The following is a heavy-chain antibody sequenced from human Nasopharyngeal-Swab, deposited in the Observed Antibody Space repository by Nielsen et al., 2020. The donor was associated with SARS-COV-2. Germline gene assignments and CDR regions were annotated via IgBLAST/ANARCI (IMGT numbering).Heavy chain of an antibody. D-gene: IGHD6-13*01. CDR3: ALHRSYGYSVAAGVIDY. V-gene: IGHV2-5*02. J-gene: IGHJ4*02. CDR2: IYWDDDK. Sequence: SGPTLVKPTPTLTLTCTFSGFSLSTDEVGVGWIRQLPGKALEWLALIYWDDDKRYSPSLKNRLTITKDTSKNQVALTMTNMDPVDTATYYCALHRSYGYSVAAGVIDYWGQGTLVTVSS. CDR1: GFSLSTDEVG.